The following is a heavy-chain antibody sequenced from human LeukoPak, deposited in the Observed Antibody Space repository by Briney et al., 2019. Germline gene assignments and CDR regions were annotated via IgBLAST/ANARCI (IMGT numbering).Heavy chain of an antibody. Sequence: GASVKVSCKASGYTFTGHYLRWVRQAPGQGLEWMGWIDPKSGGTKYAQRFQGRVAMTRDTSINTGYMELRSLTSDDTAVYYCARWRGYSSGWSGPFDDWGQGTLVTVSS. CDR2: IDPKSGGT. CDR1: GYTFTGHY. V-gene: IGHV1-2*02. CDR3: ARWRGYSSGWSGPFDD. J-gene: IGHJ4*02. D-gene: IGHD6-13*01.